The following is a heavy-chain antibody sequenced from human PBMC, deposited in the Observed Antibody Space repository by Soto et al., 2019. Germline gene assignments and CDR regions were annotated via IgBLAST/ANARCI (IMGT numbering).Heavy chain of an antibody. CDR1: GFTFSNAW. CDR2: IKSKTDGGTT. Sequence: EVQLVESGGGLVKPGGSLRLSCAASGFTFSNAWMSWVRQAPGKGLEWVGRIKSKTDGGTTDYAAPVKGRFTISRDDSKNTLYLQMNSLKTEDTAVYYCTTGRGGDFWSGYPYYFDYWGQGTLVTVSS. J-gene: IGHJ4*02. V-gene: IGHV3-15*01. CDR3: TTGRGGDFWSGYPYYFDY. D-gene: IGHD3-3*01.